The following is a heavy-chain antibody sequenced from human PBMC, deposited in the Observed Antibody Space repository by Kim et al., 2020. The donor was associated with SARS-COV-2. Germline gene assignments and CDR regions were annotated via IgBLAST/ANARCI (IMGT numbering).Heavy chain of an antibody. CDR3: ALPLPYSGYAADYYYYGMDV. D-gene: IGHD5-12*01. V-gene: IGHV3-74*01. J-gene: IGHJ6*02. CDR2: INSDGSST. Sequence: GGSLRLSCAASGFTFSSYWMHWVRQAPGKGLVWVSRINSDGSSTSYADSVKGRFTISRDNAKNTLYLQMNSLRAEDTAVYYCALPLPYSGYAADYYYYGMDVWGQGTTVTVSS. CDR1: GFTFSSYW.